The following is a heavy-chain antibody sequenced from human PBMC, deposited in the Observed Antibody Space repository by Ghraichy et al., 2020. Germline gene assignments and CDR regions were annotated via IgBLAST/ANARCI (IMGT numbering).Heavy chain of an antibody. J-gene: IGHJ4*02. CDR2: ITGSGGNT. CDR1: GFTFSGYT. Sequence: GEPLNISCAASGFTFSGYTMTWVRQAPGKGLEWVSAITGSGGNTYYADSVKGRFTISRDNSKNTLYLQMNSLRGEDTAIYYCAKGRGYSYGYFDYWGQGTLVTVSS. V-gene: IGHV3-23*01. CDR3: AKGRGYSYGYFDY. D-gene: IGHD5-18*01.